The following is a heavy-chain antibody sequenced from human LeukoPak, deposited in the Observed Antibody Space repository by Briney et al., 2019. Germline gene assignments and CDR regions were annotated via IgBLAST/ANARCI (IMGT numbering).Heavy chain of an antibody. Sequence: SETLSLTCAVYGGSFSGYYWSWIRQPPGKGLEWIGEINHSGSTNYNPSLKSRVTISVDTSKNQFSLKLSSVTAADTAVYYCARDQATTEPLGYWGQGILVTVSS. D-gene: IGHD5-24*01. J-gene: IGHJ4*02. CDR1: GGSFSGYY. CDR3: ARDQATTEPLGY. V-gene: IGHV4-34*01. CDR2: INHSGST.